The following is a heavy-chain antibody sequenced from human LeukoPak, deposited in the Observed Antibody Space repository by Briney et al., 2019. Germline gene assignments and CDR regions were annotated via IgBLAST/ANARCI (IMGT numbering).Heavy chain of an antibody. J-gene: IGHJ4*02. CDR1: GYTFTSFY. CDR3: ARDYHGSGSLTTFDY. CDR2: INPRGGSA. V-gene: IGHV1-46*01. Sequence: ASVKVSCKASGYTFTSFYMHWVRQAPGQGLEWMGIINPRGGSASSAQKFQGRVTLTRDTSTSTVYMELSSPSSQDTAVYYCARDYHGSGSLTTFDYWGQGTLVIVSS. D-gene: IGHD3-10*01.